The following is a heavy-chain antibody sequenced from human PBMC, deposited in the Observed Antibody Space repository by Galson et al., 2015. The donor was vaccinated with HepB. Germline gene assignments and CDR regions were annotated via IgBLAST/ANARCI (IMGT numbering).Heavy chain of an antibody. D-gene: IGHD3-22*01. CDR2: ISAYNANT. V-gene: IGHV1-18*04. CDR1: GYTFTSYG. Sequence: SVKVSCKASGYTFTSYGFIWVRQAPGQGLEWMGWISAYNANTNYAQKFQGRVTMTTDTSTSTAYMGLSSLRSEDTAVYYCARAGSHYYDSSGYLGHYFDYWGQGTLVTVSS. CDR3: ARAGSHYYDSSGYLGHYFDY. J-gene: IGHJ4*02.